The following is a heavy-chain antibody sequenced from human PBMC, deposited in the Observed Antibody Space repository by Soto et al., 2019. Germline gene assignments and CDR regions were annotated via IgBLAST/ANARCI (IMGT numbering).Heavy chain of an antibody. CDR3: ATVEDYGAAKDAFDI. CDR2: FDPEDGET. Sequence: ASVKVSCKVSGYTLTELSMHWVRQAPGKGLEWMGGFDPEDGETIYAQKFQGRVTMTEDTSTDTAYMELSSLRSEDTAVYYCATVEDYGAAKDAFDIWGQGTMVTVSS. J-gene: IGHJ3*02. CDR1: GYTLTELS. D-gene: IGHD4-17*01. V-gene: IGHV1-24*01.